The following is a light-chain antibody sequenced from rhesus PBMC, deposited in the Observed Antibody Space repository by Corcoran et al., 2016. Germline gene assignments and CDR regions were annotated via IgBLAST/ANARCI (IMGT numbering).Light chain of an antibody. J-gene: IGKJ4*01. Sequence: DIVLTQTPLSLPVTPGEPASISCRSSQSLLGSEDGNTYLDWYLQKPGQSPQLLIYDVSNRASGVPDRFGGSGSGTDFTLKISRVEAEDVGVYYCMQALEFPLTFGGGTKVEIK. CDR3: MQALEFPLT. CDR1: QSLLGSEDGNTY. V-gene: IGKV2-104*02. CDR2: DVS.